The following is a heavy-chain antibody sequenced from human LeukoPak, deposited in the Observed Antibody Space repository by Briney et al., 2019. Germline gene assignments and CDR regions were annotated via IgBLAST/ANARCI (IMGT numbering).Heavy chain of an antibody. CDR2: ISSSSSYI. D-gene: IGHD1-20*01. V-gene: IGHV3-21*01. J-gene: IGHJ6*02. Sequence: GGSLRLSCAASGFTFSSYSMNWVRQAPGKGLEWVSSISSSSSYIYYADSVKGRFTISRDNAKNSLYLQMNSLRAEDTAVYYCARAKGITRGMDVWGQGTTVTVSS. CDR3: ARAKGITRGMDV. CDR1: GFTFSSYS.